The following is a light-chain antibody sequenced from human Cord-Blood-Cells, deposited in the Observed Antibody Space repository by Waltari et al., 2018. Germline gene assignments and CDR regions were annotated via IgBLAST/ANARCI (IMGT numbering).Light chain of an antibody. CDR1: QGISSY. J-gene: IGKJ4*02. V-gene: IGKV1-9*01. CDR3: QQHNSDPLT. Sequence: DIKLTQSPSFLSASVGARVTIPCRASQGISSYLAWYQQKPGKVPKLLIYAASTLQSGVPSRFSGSGSGTEFTLTISSLQPEDFATYYCQQHNSDPLTFGGGTKVEIK. CDR2: AAS.